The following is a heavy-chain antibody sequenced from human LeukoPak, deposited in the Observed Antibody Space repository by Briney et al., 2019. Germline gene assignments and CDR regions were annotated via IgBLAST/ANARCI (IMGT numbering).Heavy chain of an antibody. V-gene: IGHV3-74*01. CDR3: ARGDSRGYYYTSGFDP. J-gene: IGHJ5*02. D-gene: IGHD3-22*01. CDR2: INSDESST. CDR1: GFTFSNYW. Sequence: GGSLRLSCAASGFTFSNYWMHWFRQAPGKGLVWFSRINSDESSTVYADSVKGRFTISRDNAKNTLHLQMNSLRAEDTAVYYCARGDSRGYYYTSGFDPWGQGTLVTVSS.